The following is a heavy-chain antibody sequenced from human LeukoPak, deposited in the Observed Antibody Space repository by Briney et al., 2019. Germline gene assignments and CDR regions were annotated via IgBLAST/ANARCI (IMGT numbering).Heavy chain of an antibody. CDR1: GGSISSGGYY. CDR2: IYYSGST. D-gene: IGHD3-22*01. Sequence: SQTLSLTCTVSGGSISSGGYYWSWIRQHPGKGLEWIGYIYYSGSTYYNPPPKSRVTISVDTSKNQFSLKLSSVTAADTAVYYCARDSSGPYYYDSSGRGAFDIWGQGTMVTVSS. J-gene: IGHJ3*02. CDR3: ARDSSGPYYYDSSGRGAFDI. V-gene: IGHV4-31*03.